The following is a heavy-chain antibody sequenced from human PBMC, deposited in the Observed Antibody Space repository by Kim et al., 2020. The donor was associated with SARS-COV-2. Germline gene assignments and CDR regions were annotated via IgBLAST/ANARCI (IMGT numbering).Heavy chain of an antibody. Sequence: TNHRPSLKSRVTISVDTSKIQFSLKLSSVTAADTSVYYWVEWELLRDFDYWGQGTLVTVSS. V-gene: IGHV4-34*01. J-gene: IGHJ4*02. D-gene: IGHD1-26*01. CDR2: T. CDR3: VEWELLRDFDY.